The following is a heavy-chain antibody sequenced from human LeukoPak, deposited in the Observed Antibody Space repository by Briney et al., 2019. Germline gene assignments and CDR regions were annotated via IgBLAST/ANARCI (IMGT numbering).Heavy chain of an antibody. CDR3: ASSLESITMVRGVMQDAFDI. Sequence: GASVRVSSMASGYTFTSDGISWGRQAPGQGGGRMGWISAYNGNTNYAQKLQGRVTMTTDTSTSTAYMELRSLRSDDTAVYYCASSLESITMVRGVMQDAFDIWGQGTMVTVSS. CDR2: ISAYNGNT. J-gene: IGHJ3*02. D-gene: IGHD3-10*01. CDR1: GYTFTSDG. V-gene: IGHV1-18*01.